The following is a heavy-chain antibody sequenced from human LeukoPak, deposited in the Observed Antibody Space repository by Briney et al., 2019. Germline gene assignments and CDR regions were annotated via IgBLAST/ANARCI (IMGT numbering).Heavy chain of an antibody. V-gene: IGHV3-43*02. Sequence: GGSLGLSCAAPGFMFHDYAIHWVRQAPGKGLEWVSLISGNGGSTFYADSVKGRFTISRDNSKNSLYLQMNSLRSDDTALYYCARESESSGWYDYWGQGSLVTVSS. CDR2: ISGNGGST. J-gene: IGHJ4*02. CDR1: GFMFHDYA. CDR3: ARESESSGWYDY. D-gene: IGHD6-19*01.